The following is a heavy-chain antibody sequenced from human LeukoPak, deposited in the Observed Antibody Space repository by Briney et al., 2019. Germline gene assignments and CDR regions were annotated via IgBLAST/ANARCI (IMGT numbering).Heavy chain of an antibody. D-gene: IGHD5-18*01. CDR2: ISSSSSYI. CDR3: ARTPGIQLRNWYFDL. V-gene: IGHV3-21*01. J-gene: IGHJ2*01. CDR1: GFTFSSYS. Sequence: GGSLRLSCAASGFTFSSYSMNWVRQAPGKGLEWVSSISSSSSYIYYADSVKGRFTISRDNAKNSLYLQMNSLRAEDTAVYYCARTPGIQLRNWYFDLWGRGTLVTVSS.